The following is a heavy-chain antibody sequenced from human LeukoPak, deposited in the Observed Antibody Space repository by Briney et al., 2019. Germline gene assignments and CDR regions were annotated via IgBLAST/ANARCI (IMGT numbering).Heavy chain of an antibody. CDR2: IYYSGST. V-gene: IGHV4-59*01. Sequence: SETLSLTCTVSGGSISSYYWSWIRQPPGKGLEWIGYIYYSGSTNYNPSLKSRVTISVDTSKNQFSLKLSSVTAADTAVYYCARADHYYYYYMDVWGKGTTVTVSS. J-gene: IGHJ6*03. CDR3: ARADHYYYYYMDV. CDR1: GGSISSYY.